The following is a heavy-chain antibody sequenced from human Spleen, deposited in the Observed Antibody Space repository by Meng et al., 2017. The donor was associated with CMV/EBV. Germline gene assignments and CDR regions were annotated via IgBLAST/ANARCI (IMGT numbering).Heavy chain of an antibody. CDR3: ARGDTGTTFDY. V-gene: IGHV1-18*01. CDR2: ISGYNGET. Sequence: SCKASGYSFNIYGLTWVRQAPGQGLEWMGWISGYNGETNLAQKFQGRVTMTTDTSTTTAYMELRSLRSDDTAVYYCARGDTGTTFDYWGQGTLVTVSS. J-gene: IGHJ4*02. CDR1: GYSFNIYG. D-gene: IGHD1-1*01.